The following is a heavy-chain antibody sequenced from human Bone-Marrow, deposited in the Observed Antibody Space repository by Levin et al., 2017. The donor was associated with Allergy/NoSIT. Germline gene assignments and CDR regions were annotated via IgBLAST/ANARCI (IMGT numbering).Heavy chain of an antibody. D-gene: IGHD6-6*01. V-gene: IGHV3-21*01. CDR1: GFTFSSYS. Sequence: GESLKISCAGSGFTFSSYSMHWVRQAPGKGLEWVSSISASSTYIFYGDLVKGRFTISRDDAKNALYLQMNSLRAEDTAVYYCAKVGDFIAAPPRNYYYGMDVWGQGTTVTVSS. J-gene: IGHJ6*02. CDR3: AKVGDFIAAPPRNYYYGMDV. CDR2: ISASSTYI.